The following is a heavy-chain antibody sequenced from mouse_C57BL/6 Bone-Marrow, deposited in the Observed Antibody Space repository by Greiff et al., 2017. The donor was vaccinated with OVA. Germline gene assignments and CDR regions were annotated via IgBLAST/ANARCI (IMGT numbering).Heavy chain of an antibody. J-gene: IGHJ3*01. Sequence: VQLVESGAELARPGASVKLSCKASGYTFTSYGISWVKQRTGQGLEWIGEIYPRSGNTYYNEKFKGKATLTADKSSSTAYMELRSLTSEDSAVYFCARKATTVVAKGFAYWGQGTLVTVSA. V-gene: IGHV1-81*01. CDR1: GYTFTSYG. D-gene: IGHD1-1*01. CDR2: IYPRSGNT. CDR3: ARKATTVVAKGFAY.